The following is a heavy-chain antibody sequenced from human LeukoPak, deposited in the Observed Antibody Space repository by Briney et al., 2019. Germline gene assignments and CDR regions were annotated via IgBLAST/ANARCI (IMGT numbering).Heavy chain of an antibody. CDR2: IKEDESEK. D-gene: IGHD3-10*01. CDR3: ARVTSGSSYRPFDY. J-gene: IGHJ4*01. Sequence: GGSLRLSCAASGFTFSNYWMSWVRQAPGNGPEWVANIKEDESEKNYVDSVKGRFTISRDSAKNSLYLQMNSLRAEDTAVYYCARVTSGSSYRPFDYWGQAPWSPSPQ. V-gene: IGHV3-7*01. CDR1: GFTFSNYW.